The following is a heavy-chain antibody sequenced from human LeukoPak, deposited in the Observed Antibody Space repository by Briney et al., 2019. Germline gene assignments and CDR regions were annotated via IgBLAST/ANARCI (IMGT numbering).Heavy chain of an antibody. D-gene: IGHD3-22*01. Sequence: ASVKVSCKASGGTFSSYAISWVRQAPGQGLEWMGRIIPILGIANYAQKFQGRVTITADKSTSTAYMELSSLRSEDTAVYYCAGDRQGSSGYYEDYWGQGTLVTVSS. V-gene: IGHV1-69*04. CDR2: IIPILGIA. J-gene: IGHJ4*02. CDR3: AGDRQGSSGYYEDY. CDR1: GGTFSSYA.